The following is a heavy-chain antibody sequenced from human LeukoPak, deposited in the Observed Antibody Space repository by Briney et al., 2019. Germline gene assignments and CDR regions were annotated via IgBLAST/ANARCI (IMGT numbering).Heavy chain of an antibody. Sequence: PGRSLTLSCAASGFTFSSYGMHWLRQAPAKGLDRVALISYDGSNNYYADSVQGRLTISRDNSKNTLYIQMNSLRAEDTAVYYCRKDLSSGWYRDAFDIWGQGTMVTVSS. J-gene: IGHJ3*02. CDR3: RKDLSSGWYRDAFDI. D-gene: IGHD6-19*01. CDR2: ISYDGSNN. V-gene: IGHV3-30*18. CDR1: GFTFSSYG.